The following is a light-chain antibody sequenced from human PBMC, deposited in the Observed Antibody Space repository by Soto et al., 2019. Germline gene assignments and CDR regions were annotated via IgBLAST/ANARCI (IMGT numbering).Light chain of an antibody. CDR1: SSDVGGYNY. J-gene: IGLJ1*01. Sequence: QSALTQPRSMSGSPGQSVTISCTGTSSDVGGYNYVSWYQQHPGKAPKLMICDVSKRPSGVPDRFSGSKSGNTASLTISGLQAEDEADYYCCSYAGGPYVFGTGTKLTVL. CDR2: DVS. CDR3: CSYAGGPYV. V-gene: IGLV2-11*01.